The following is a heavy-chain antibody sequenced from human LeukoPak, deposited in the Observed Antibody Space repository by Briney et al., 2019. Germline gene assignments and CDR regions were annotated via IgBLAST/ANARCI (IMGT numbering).Heavy chain of an antibody. CDR2: IRSSGSTI. V-gene: IGHV3-48*03. D-gene: IGHD1-26*01. J-gene: IGHJ4*02. Sequence: EGSLRLSCAASGFTFSSYEMNWVRQAPGKGLEWVSYIRSSGSTIYYADSVKGRFTISRDNAKNSLYLQMNSLRAEDTAVYYCARGDSGSYYFDYWGQGTLVTVSS. CDR1: GFTFSSYE. CDR3: ARGDSGSYYFDY.